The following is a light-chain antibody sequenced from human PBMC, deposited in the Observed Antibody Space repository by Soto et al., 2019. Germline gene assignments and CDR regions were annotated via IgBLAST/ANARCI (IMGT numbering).Light chain of an antibody. J-gene: IGKJ4*01. V-gene: IGKV3-20*01. Sequence: EIVLTQSPGTLSLSPGERATLSCRASQSVSSSYLAWYQQKPGQAPRLLIYGASGRATGIPDRFSGSGSGTDFTLTISSLEPEDFAVYYCQQYGSSSLTFGRGTKVEIK. CDR1: QSVSSSY. CDR2: GAS. CDR3: QQYGSSSLT.